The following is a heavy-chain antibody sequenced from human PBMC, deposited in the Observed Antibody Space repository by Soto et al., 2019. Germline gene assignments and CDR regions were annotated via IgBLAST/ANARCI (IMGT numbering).Heavy chain of an antibody. J-gene: IGHJ5*01. V-gene: IGHV4-59*12. CDR3: ARGGRYCSSSSCYGPDS. CDR1: SGSSSSYY. CDR2: LYYSGST. D-gene: IGHD2-2*01. Sequence: SEMLSLTCPFSSGSSSSYYLSLVLHPPCKLLEWIGYLYYSGSTSYNPSLKSRVTISVDTSKNQCSLKLSSVTAADTAVYYCARGGRYCSSSSCYGPDSSGQGTLVTVSS.